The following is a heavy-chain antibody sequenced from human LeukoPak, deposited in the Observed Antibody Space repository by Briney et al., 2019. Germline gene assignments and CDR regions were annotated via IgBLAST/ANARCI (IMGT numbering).Heavy chain of an antibody. V-gene: IGHV3-64*01. CDR3: ARVHDSSGYGGYYFDY. CDR2: ISSNGSST. Sequence: GGPLRLSCAASGFTFSSYAMHWVRQAPGKGLEYVSAISSNGSSTYYANSVKGRFTISRDNSKNTLYLQIGSLRAEDMAVYYCARVHDSSGYGGYYFDYWGQGTLVTVSS. CDR1: GFTFSSYA. J-gene: IGHJ4*02. D-gene: IGHD3-22*01.